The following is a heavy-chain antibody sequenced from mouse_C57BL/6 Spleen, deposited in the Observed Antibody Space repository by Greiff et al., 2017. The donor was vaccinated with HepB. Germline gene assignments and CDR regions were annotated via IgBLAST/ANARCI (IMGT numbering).Heavy chain of an antibody. Sequence: VQLQQSGAELVRPGASVKLSCTASGFNIKDDYMHWVKQRPEQGLEWIGWIDPENGDTEYASKFQGKATITADTSSNTAYLQLSSLTSEDTAVYYCTSTTERYFDVWGTGTTVTVSS. CDR2: IDPENGDT. CDR1: GFNIKDDY. D-gene: IGHD1-1*01. CDR3: TSTTERYFDV. J-gene: IGHJ1*03. V-gene: IGHV14-4*01.